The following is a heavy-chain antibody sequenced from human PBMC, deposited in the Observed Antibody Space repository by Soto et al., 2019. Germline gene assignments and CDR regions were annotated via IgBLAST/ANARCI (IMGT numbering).Heavy chain of an antibody. CDR2: IIPIFGTA. V-gene: IGHV1-69*13. CDR1: GGTLSSNA. D-gene: IGHD2-15*01. J-gene: IGHJ3*02. Sequence: GTSVKVTCKDSGGTLSSNASRWVRQAPGQGLEWMGGIIPIFGTANYAQKFQGRVTITADESTSTAYMELRSLMYDDTAVYYCARCSGGTCYASYAFDIWGQGTMVTVSS. CDR3: ARCSGGTCYASYAFDI.